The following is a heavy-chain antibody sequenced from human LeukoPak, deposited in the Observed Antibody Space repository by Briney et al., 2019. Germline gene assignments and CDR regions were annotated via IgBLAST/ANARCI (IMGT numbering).Heavy chain of an antibody. Sequence: PGGSLRLSCAASGLTSNNYAMSWVRQAPGKGLEWVSSISSSSSYIYYADSVKGRFTISRDNSKSTLYIQMNSLRAEDTAVYYCARAKPKNMVRGLIMRRESRYYFDYWGQGTLVTVSS. CDR3: ARAKPKNMVRGLIMRRESRYYFDY. J-gene: IGHJ4*02. D-gene: IGHD3-10*01. V-gene: IGHV3-21*04. CDR2: ISSSSSYI. CDR1: GLTSNNYA.